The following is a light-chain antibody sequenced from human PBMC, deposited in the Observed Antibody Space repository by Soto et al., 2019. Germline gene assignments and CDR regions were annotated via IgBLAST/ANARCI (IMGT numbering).Light chain of an antibody. V-gene: IGLV1-40*01. J-gene: IGLJ2*01. Sequence: QSVLTQPPSVSGAPGQRVTISCTGSSSNIGAGYDVHWYQQLPGTAPKLLIYGNSNRPSGVPDRFSGSKSGTSASLAITGLQAEDEAGYYCQSYDSSPSGTVVFGGGTKVTVL. CDR2: GNS. CDR3: QSYDSSPSGTVV. CDR1: SSNIGAGYD.